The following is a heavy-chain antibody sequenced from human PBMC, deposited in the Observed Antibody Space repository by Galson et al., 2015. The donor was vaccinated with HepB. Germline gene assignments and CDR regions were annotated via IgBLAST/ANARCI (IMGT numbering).Heavy chain of an antibody. Sequence: SLRLSCAASGFTFSSYAMHWVRQAPGKGLEYVSAISSNGGSTYYADSVKGRFTISRDNPKNTLYLQMSSLRAEDTAVYYCVKEGESESIVGATAYFDYWGQGTLVTVSS. CDR1: GFTFSSYA. V-gene: IGHV3-64D*06. J-gene: IGHJ4*02. CDR2: ISSNGGST. D-gene: IGHD1-26*01. CDR3: VKEGESESIVGATAYFDY.